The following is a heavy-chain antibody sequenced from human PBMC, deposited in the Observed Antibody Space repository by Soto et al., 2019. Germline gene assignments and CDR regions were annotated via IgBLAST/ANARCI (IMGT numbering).Heavy chain of an antibody. Sequence: QVQLVESGGGVVQPGRSLRLSCAASGFTFSSYGMHWVRQAPGKGLEWVAVISYDGSNKYYADSVKGRFTISRDNSKNTLYLLMNSLRAEDTAMYYCAKETYSGPLDYWGQGTLVTVSS. D-gene: IGHD2-15*01. CDR2: ISYDGSNK. CDR1: GFTFSSYG. CDR3: AKETYSGPLDY. J-gene: IGHJ4*02. V-gene: IGHV3-30*18.